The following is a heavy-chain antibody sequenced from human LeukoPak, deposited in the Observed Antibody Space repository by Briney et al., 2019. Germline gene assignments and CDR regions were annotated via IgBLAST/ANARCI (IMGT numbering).Heavy chain of an antibody. CDR3: ARGNGEAVAYFDY. D-gene: IGHD6-19*01. CDR2: ISYDGSNK. CDR1: GFTFSSYA. V-gene: IGHV3-30-3*01. Sequence: GGSLRLSCAASGFTFSSYAMHWVRQAPGKGLEWVAVISYDGSNKYYADSVKGRFTISRDNSKNTLYLQMNSLRAEDTAVYYCARGNGEAVAYFDYWGQGTLVTVSS. J-gene: IGHJ4*02.